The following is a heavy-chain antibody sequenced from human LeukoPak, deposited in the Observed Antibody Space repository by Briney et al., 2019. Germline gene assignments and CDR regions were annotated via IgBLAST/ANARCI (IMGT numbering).Heavy chain of an antibody. D-gene: IGHD3-22*01. CDR2: ISGSGGST. Sequence: PGGSLRLSCAASGFTFSSYTMSWVRQAPGKGLEWVSAISGSGGSTYYTDSVKGRFTISGDNSKNTLYLQMNSLRAEDTAVYYCAKDPIHYYDSRADAFDIWGQGTMVTVSS. CDR1: GFTFSSYT. J-gene: IGHJ3*02. V-gene: IGHV3-23*01. CDR3: AKDPIHYYDSRADAFDI.